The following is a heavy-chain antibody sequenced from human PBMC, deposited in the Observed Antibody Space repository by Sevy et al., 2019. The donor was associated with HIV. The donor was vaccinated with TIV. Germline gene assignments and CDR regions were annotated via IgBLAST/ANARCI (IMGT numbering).Heavy chain of an antibody. V-gene: IGHV3-23*01. J-gene: IGHJ4*02. D-gene: IGHD6-19*01. Sequence: GGCLRLSCAASGFTFSSYAMSWVRQAPGKGLEWVSAISGRGGSTYYADSVKGRFTISRDNSKNTLYLQMNSLRAEDTAVYYSAKVRYSSGWYLDYWGQGTLVTVSS. CDR2: ISGRGGST. CDR1: GFTFSSYA. CDR3: AKVRYSSGWYLDY.